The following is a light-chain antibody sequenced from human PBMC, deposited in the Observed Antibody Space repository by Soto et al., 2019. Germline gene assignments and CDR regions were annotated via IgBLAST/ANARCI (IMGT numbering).Light chain of an antibody. CDR1: QSIYTY. CDR2: AAS. CDR3: QQTYSTPLT. J-gene: IGKJ4*01. Sequence: DIQMTQSPSSLSASVGDRVTITCRATQSIYTYLSWYQQKPGKAPKLLISAASSLESGVPSRFSGSGSGTDFSLTISSLQPEDFASYYCQQTYSTPLTFGGGTKVDIK. V-gene: IGKV1-39*01.